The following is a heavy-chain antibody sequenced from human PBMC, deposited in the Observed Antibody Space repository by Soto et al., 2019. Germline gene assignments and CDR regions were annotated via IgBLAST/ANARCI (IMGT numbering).Heavy chain of an antibody. CDR1: GYTFTGYY. J-gene: IGHJ6*02. Sequence: QVQLVQSGAEVKKPGASVKVSCKASGYTFTGYYMHWVRQAPGQGLEWMGWINPNSGGTNYAQKFQGWVTMTRDTSISTAYMELSRLRSDDTAVYYCAREEVFRSEQYYYGSGTSYYYYGMDVWGQGTTVTVSS. V-gene: IGHV1-2*04. CDR2: INPNSGGT. CDR3: AREEVFRSEQYYYGSGTSYYYYGMDV. D-gene: IGHD3-10*01.